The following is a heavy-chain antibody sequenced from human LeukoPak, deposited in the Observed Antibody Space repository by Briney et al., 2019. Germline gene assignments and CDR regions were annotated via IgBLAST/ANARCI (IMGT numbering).Heavy chain of an antibody. CDR2: IKKDGSGK. J-gene: IGHJ4*02. CDR3: ARGGGWYSDY. D-gene: IGHD6-19*01. Sequence: GGSLRLSCAASGFTFSRYWMSWVRQAPGKGLEWVANIKKDGSGKYYVDSVKGRFTISRDNVNNSLYLQMSSLKAEDTAVYYCARGGGWYSDYWGQGTLVTVSS. CDR1: GFTFSRYW. V-gene: IGHV3-7*03.